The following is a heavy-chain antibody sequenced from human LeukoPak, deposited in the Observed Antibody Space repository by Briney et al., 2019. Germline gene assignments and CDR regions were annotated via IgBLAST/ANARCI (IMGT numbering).Heavy chain of an antibody. V-gene: IGHV4-59*01. D-gene: IGHD6-13*01. J-gene: IGHJ5*02. Sequence: SETLSLTCTVSGGSISSYYWSWIRQPPGEGLEWIGYIYYSGSTNYNPSLKSRVTISVDTSKNQFSLKLSSVTAADTAVYYCARVAAGIKGWFDPWGQGTLVTVSS. CDR1: GGSISSYY. CDR2: IYYSGST. CDR3: ARVAAGIKGWFDP.